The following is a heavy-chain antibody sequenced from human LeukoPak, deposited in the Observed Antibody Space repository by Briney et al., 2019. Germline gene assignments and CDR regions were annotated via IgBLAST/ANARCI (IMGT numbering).Heavy chain of an antibody. CDR1: GFTFSSYS. Sequence: GGSLRLSCAASGFTFSSYSMNWVRQAPGKGLEWVSSISSSSSYIYYADSVKGRSTISRDNAKNSLYLQMNSLRAEDTAVYYCARDIPYYYDSSGYPSDFDYWGQGTLVTVSS. CDR3: ARDIPYYYDSSGYPSDFDY. V-gene: IGHV3-21*01. CDR2: ISSSSSYI. D-gene: IGHD3-22*01. J-gene: IGHJ4*02.